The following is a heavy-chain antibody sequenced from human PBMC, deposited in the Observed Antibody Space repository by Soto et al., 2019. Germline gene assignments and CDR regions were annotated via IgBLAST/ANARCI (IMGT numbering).Heavy chain of an antibody. CDR2: IIPKIANT. D-gene: IGHD6-13*01. CDR3: ARESSSSCHDY. Sequence: GASVKVSCKASGGTFSNHIITWVRQAPGQGLEWMGRIIPKIANTNYAQKLQGRVTMTTDKSTTTAYMELRSLRSDDTAVYYCARESSSSCHDYWGQGTLVTVS. J-gene: IGHJ4*02. V-gene: IGHV1-18*01. CDR1: GGTFSNHI.